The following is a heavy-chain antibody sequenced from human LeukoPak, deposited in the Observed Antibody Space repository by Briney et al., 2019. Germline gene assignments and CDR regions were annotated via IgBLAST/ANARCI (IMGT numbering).Heavy chain of an antibody. J-gene: IGHJ4*02. CDR3: ASARPAGQLVPYYFDY. D-gene: IGHD6-13*01. Sequence: SETLSLTCAVYGGSFSGYYWSWIRQPPGKGLEWIGEINHSGGTNYNPSLKSRVTISVDTSKNQFSLKLSSVTAADTAVYYCASARPAGQLVPYYFDYWGQGTLVTVSS. CDR1: GGSFSGYY. V-gene: IGHV4-34*01. CDR2: INHSGGT.